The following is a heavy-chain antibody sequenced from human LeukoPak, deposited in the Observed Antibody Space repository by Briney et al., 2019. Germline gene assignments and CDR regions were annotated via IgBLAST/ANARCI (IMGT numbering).Heavy chain of an antibody. CDR1: AGSISSGSYS. V-gene: IGHV4-61*02. J-gene: IGHJ5*02. D-gene: IGHD5-18*01. CDR3: AGNWVVDTAIGPEWWFDP. CDR2: IYTKGIT. Sequence: SQTLSLTCTVPAGSISSGSYSCRSIRQPAPKTLVWIGCIYTKGITNYNPSLKSRVTISVDTSKNQFSLKLSSVTAADTAVYYCAGNWVVDTAIGPEWWFDPWGQGTLVTVSS.